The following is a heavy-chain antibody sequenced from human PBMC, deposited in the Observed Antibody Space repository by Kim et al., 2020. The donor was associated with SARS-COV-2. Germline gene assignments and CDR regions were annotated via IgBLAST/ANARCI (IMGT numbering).Heavy chain of an antibody. Sequence: GGSLRLSCAASGFTFSDSSIYWVRQASGKGLEWVGRIRSKTNSYATAYDVSVKGRFIISRDDSKNTAYLQMNSLKTEDTAIYYCTRVPPYSNSWWDAFDIWAQGTMVPVSS. D-gene: IGHD6-13*01. CDR3: TRVPPYSNSWWDAFDI. CDR2: IRSKTNSYAT. J-gene: IGHJ3*02. CDR1: GFTFSDSS. V-gene: IGHV3-73*01.